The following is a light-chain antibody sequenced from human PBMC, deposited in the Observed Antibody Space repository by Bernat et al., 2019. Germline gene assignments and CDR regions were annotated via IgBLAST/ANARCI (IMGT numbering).Light chain of an antibody. V-gene: IGKV2D-29*01. J-gene: IGKJ2*01. CDR1: QSLSHTDGRTY. CDR3: MQSILLPYT. Sequence: VMTQTPLVLSVTLGQPASISCKSSQSLSHTDGRTYLSWYLHKAGQPPQVLIYEVSNRFSGVADRFSGSGSGTDFTLRISRVEAEDVGFYYCMQSILLPYTFGQGTKLEIK. CDR2: EVS.